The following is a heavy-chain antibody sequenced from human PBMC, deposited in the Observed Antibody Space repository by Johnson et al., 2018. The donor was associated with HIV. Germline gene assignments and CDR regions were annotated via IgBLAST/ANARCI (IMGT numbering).Heavy chain of an antibody. CDR3: AKSPAKDHGGNSGAFAI. CDR2: IKKDGSEK. Sequence: VQLVETGGGLVQPGGSLRLSCAASGFTFSSYWMSWVRQAPGKGLEWVANIKKDGSEKYYVDSVKGRFTISRDNSKNTLYLQMNSLRAEDTAIYYCAKSPAKDHGGNSGAFAIWGQGTMVTVSS. J-gene: IGHJ3*02. CDR1: GFTFSSYW. D-gene: IGHD4-23*01. V-gene: IGHV3-7*01.